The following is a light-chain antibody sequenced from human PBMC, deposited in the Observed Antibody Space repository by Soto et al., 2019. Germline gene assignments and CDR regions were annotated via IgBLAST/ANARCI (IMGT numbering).Light chain of an antibody. CDR2: GAS. CDR1: QSVSSN. CDR3: LQHNSYPRT. J-gene: IGKJ1*01. V-gene: IGKV3-15*01. Sequence: EIVMTQSPATLSVPPGERASLSCRASQSVSSNFAWYQQRPGQAPRLLFYGASIRATAVPARFTASGSGTEFTLTISSLQPEDFATYYCLQHNSYPRTFGQGTKVDIK.